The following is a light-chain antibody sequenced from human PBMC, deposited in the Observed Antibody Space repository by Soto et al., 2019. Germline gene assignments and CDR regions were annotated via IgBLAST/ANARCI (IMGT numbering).Light chain of an antibody. Sequence: EIVMTQSPATLSVSPGERATLSCRASQRISRNLAWYQQRPGQAPRLLIYDASTSATGTPARFSGSGSGTEFTLTISSLQSEDFAIYYCQQYNDWAYSFGQGTKLEIK. V-gene: IGKV3-15*01. CDR3: QQYNDWAYS. J-gene: IGKJ2*01. CDR2: DAS. CDR1: QRISRN.